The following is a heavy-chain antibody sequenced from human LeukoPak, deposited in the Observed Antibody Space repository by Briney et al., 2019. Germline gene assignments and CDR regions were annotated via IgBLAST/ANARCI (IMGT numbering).Heavy chain of an antibody. CDR1: RYTFTTYY. Sequence: ASVRVSCKASRYTFTTYYTHWVRHAPGQGLEWRGIINPSGGSTGYAQKFQGRVTMTRDTSTSTVYMELSSLRAEDTAVYYCARDREWELGYYLDYWGQGTLVIVSS. CDR3: ARDREWELGYYLDY. V-gene: IGHV1-46*01. J-gene: IGHJ4*02. CDR2: INPSGGST. D-gene: IGHD1-26*01.